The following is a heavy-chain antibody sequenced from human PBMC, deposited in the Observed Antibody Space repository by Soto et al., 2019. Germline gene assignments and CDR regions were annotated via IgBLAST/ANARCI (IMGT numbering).Heavy chain of an antibody. CDR3: ATSAGETGYYYYMDV. CDR2: IYYSGST. CDR1: GGSISSYY. Sequence: SETLSLTCTVSGGSISSYYWSWIRQPPGKGLEWIGYIYYSGSTNYNPSLKSRVTISVDTSKNQFSLKLSSVTAADTAVYYCATSAGETGYYYYMDVWGKGTTVTVSS. V-gene: IGHV4-59*08. J-gene: IGHJ6*03. D-gene: IGHD2-21*01.